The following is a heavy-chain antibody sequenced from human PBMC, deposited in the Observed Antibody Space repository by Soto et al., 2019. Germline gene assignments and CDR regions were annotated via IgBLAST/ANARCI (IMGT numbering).Heavy chain of an antibody. CDR2: VYYTGSN. V-gene: IGHV4-59*01. CDR1: GGSMSGYY. CDR3: ARSIAVPSSHIDH. D-gene: IGHD6-6*01. J-gene: IGHJ4*02. Sequence: SETLSLTCRVSGGSMSGYYWSWIRQAPGKGLEWIGYVYYTGSNNYNPSLQSRVTISVDTSNKQFSLSLRLVTAADTAVYFCARSIAVPSSHIDHWGQGIRVTVS.